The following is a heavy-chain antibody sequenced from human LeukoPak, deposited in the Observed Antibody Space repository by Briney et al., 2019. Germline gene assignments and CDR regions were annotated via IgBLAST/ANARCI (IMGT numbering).Heavy chain of an antibody. J-gene: IGHJ6*03. CDR2: TYYRGST. CDR1: GGSISSYY. D-gene: IGHD2-2*01. V-gene: IGHV4-59*01. CDR3: ARGGGLYCSSATCYYYYIDV. Sequence: SETLSLTCTVSGGSISSYYWSWLRQPPGKGLEWIGYTYYRGSTNYNPSLKSRVTISVDTSKNQFSLKLSSVTAADTAVYYCARGGGLYCSSATCYYYYIDVWGKGTTVTISS.